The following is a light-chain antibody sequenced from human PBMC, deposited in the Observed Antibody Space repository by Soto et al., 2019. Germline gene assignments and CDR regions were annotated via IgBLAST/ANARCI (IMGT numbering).Light chain of an antibody. CDR3: QHRSNWPPYT. J-gene: IGKJ2*01. V-gene: IGKV3-11*01. CDR1: QSLGKY. CDR2: DAS. Sequence: EIVFTQSPATLSLSPGERVTLSCRASQSLGKYLAWYQQRPGQAPRRLIYDASDRATGIPARFSGSGSGTDFALTLSSHEPEDFALYCWQHRSNWPPYTFGQGTRVDLK.